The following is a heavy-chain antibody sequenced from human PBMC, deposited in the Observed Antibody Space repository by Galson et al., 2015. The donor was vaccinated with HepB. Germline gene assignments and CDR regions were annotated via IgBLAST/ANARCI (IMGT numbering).Heavy chain of an antibody. Sequence: SVKVSCKASGYTFTSYAMNWVRQAPGQGLEWMGWINTNTGHPTYAQGFTGRFVFSLDTSVSTAYLQISSLKAEDTAVYYCAREIFSGSYWGGVGYWGQGTLVTVSS. CDR3: AREIFSGSYWGGVGY. V-gene: IGHV7-4-1*02. J-gene: IGHJ4*02. CDR1: GYTFTSYA. CDR2: INTNTGHP. D-gene: IGHD1-26*01.